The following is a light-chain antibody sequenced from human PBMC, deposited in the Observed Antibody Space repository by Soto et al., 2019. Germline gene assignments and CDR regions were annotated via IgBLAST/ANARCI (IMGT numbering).Light chain of an antibody. CDR3: QQYGSSPLT. CDR1: QSVDRNY. J-gene: IGKJ5*01. CDR2: VAS. V-gene: IGKV3-20*01. Sequence: EIVLTQSPGALSLSPGERATLSCRASQSVDRNYLAWYQQKPGQAPRLLIYVASNRATGIPDRFSGSGSGTDFTLTISRLEPEDFAVYYCQQYGSSPLTFGQGTRLEI.